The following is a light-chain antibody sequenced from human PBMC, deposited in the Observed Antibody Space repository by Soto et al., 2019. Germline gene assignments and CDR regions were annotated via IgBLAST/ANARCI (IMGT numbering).Light chain of an antibody. Sequence: EIQLTQSPATLSSSLGDRATISCRASQGVSSYLAWYQQKPGQAPRLLIYDASNMPTGIPARFSGSGSGTDFTLTISSLAHEDFAVYCCQLNSNWRTFGQGTKVDIK. J-gene: IGKJ1*01. V-gene: IGKV3D-11*01. CDR3: QLNSNWRT. CDR1: QGVSSY. CDR2: DAS.